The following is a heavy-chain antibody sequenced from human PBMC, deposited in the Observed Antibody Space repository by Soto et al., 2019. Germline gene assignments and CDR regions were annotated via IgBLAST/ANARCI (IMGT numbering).Heavy chain of an antibody. Sequence: EVQLVESGGGLVQPGGSVRLSCAASGFTVSGNYMSWVRQAPGKGLEWVSVINGGGITYYADSVKGRFSISRDNPKITLYLQMNSLKVEDTAVYYCAGGWDGWYFDLWGRGTLVTVSS. J-gene: IGHJ2*01. CDR1: GFTVSGNY. V-gene: IGHV3-66*01. CDR3: AGGWDGWYFDL. CDR2: INGGGIT. D-gene: IGHD1-26*01.